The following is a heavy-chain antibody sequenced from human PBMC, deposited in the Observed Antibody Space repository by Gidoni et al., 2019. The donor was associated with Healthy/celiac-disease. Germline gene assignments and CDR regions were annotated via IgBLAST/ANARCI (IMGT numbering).Heavy chain of an antibody. V-gene: IGHV1-69*01. D-gene: IGHD2-2*01. Sequence: QVQLVQSGAEVKKPGSSVKVSCKASGGTLSSYAISWVRQAPGQGLEWMGGIIPIFGTANYAQKFQGRVTITADESTSTAYMELSSLRSEDTAVYYCARGAYCSSTSCHPRWFDPWGQGTLVTVSS. CDR1: GGTLSSYA. CDR2: IIPIFGTA. J-gene: IGHJ5*02. CDR3: ARGAYCSSTSCHPRWFDP.